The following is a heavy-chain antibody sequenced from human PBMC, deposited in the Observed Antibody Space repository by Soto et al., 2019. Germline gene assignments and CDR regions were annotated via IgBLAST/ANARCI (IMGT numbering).Heavy chain of an antibody. Sequence: GGSLRLSCTASGFTFSHHNINSVRQTPGKGLDWVSSIGAGSVPTYHADSVKGRFTISRDNAQNSLFLQMNSLRDEETTVYYCVTHNRSRFFDWPHFDPWGQGTMVTVSS. CDR2: IGAGSVPT. CDR1: GFTFSHHN. J-gene: IGHJ5*02. D-gene: IGHD3-9*01. CDR3: VTHNRSRFFDWPHFDP. V-gene: IGHV3-48*02.